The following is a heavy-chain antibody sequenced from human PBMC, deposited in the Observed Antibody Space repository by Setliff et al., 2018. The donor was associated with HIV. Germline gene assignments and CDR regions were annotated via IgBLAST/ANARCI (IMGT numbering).Heavy chain of an antibody. D-gene: IGHD3-10*01. CDR1: GYKFTSYY. J-gene: IGHJ5*01. V-gene: IGHV1-46*01. CDR2: INPSIVST. CDR3: ARRGVPQQIDLDS. Sequence: ASVKVSCKASGYKFTSYYIHWVRQAPGQGLEWMGIINPSIVSTTYAEKFQGRVTMTRDTSTSTVYMELSSLRSEDTAMYHCARRGVPQQIDLDSWGHGTLVTVSS.